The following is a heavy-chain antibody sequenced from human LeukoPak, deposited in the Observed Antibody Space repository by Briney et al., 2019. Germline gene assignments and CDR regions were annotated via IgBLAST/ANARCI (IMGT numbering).Heavy chain of an antibody. J-gene: IGHJ4*02. CDR1: GYTFTSYY. CDR3: ATGYSSGWYTGGFDY. V-gene: IGHV1-2*02. D-gene: IGHD6-19*01. Sequence: ASVKVSCKASGYTFTSYYMHWVRQAPGQGLEWMGWISAYNGNTNYAQKLQGRVTMTRDTSISTAYMELSRLRSDDTAVYYCATGYSSGWYTGGFDYWGQGTLVTVSS. CDR2: ISAYNGNT.